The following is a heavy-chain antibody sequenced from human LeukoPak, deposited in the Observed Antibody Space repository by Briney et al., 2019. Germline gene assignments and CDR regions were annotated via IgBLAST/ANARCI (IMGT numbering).Heavy chain of an antibody. D-gene: IGHD4-17*01. CDR3: ARVWDHDYGDLYFDY. Sequence: PSETLSLTCTVSGGSISSGSYYWSWIRQPPGKGLEWIGHIYYNGNTNYKPSLKSRATISVDTSKNQFSLKLSSVTAADTAVYYCARVWDHDYGDLYFDYWGQGNLVTVSS. V-gene: IGHV4-61*01. J-gene: IGHJ4*02. CDR2: IYYNGNT. CDR1: GGSISSGSYY.